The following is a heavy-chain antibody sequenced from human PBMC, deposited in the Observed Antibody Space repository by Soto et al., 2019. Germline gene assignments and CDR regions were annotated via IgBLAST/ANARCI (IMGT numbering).Heavy chain of an antibody. J-gene: IGHJ4*02. CDR3: AKADRPYYEILGGPDY. D-gene: IGHD3-9*01. CDR1: GFTFSSYA. CDR2: LGGTGGRA. V-gene: IGHV3-23*01. Sequence: EVQLLESGGGLVQPGGSLRLSCAASGFTFSSYAMCWVRQAPGKGLEWVSALGGTGGRAYYADSVKGRFTVSRDNSRNTLLLHMNSLRVEDTAIYYCAKADRPYYEILGGPDYWGQGTLVTVSS.